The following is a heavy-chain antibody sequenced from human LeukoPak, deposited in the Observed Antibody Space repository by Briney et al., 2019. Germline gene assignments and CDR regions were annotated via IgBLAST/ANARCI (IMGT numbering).Heavy chain of an antibody. Sequence: PGGSLRLSCAASGFTFSSYEMNWVRQAPGKGLEWVSYISSSGSTIYYADSVKGRFTISRDNAKNLLYLQMNSLRAEDTAVYYYAELGITMIGGVWGKGTTVTISS. CDR2: ISSSGSTI. CDR3: AELGITMIGGV. D-gene: IGHD3-10*02. J-gene: IGHJ6*04. CDR1: GFTFSSYE. V-gene: IGHV3-48*03.